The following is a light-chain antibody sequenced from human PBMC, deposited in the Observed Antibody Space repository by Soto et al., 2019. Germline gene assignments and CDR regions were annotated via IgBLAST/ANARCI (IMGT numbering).Light chain of an antibody. CDR1: QSVSSY. CDR2: DAS. CDR3: QQRSNWPRVT. Sequence: EIVLTQSPATRSLSPGERANLSCRASQSVSSYLAWYQQKPGQPPRLLIYDASNRATGIPARFSGSGSGTDFTLTISSLETEDFAVYYCQQRSNWPRVTFGPGTRVDVK. V-gene: IGKV3-11*01. J-gene: IGKJ3*01.